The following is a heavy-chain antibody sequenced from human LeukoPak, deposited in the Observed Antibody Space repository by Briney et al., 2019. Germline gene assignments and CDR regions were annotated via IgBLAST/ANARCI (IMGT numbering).Heavy chain of an antibody. CDR2: IHSSGSI. CDR3: VRREGYSSSPLGS. J-gene: IGHJ5*02. CDR1: PGSISGYY. Sequence: SETLSLTCTVSPGSISGYYWSWIRQPPGKGLEWIGYIHSSGSIHYNPSVRSRVTMSLDTSKNQFSFNLTSVTAADTAVYYCVRREGYSSSPLGSWGQGTLVTVSS. V-gene: IGHV4-59*08. D-gene: IGHD2-15*01.